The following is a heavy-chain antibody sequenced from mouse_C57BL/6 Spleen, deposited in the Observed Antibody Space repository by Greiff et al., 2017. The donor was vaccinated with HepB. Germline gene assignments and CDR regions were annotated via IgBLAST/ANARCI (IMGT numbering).Heavy chain of an antibody. V-gene: IGHV7-1*01. CDR1: GFTFSDFY. CDR3: ARDAPNWDGYFDV. CDR2: SRNKANDYTT. D-gene: IGHD4-1*02. J-gene: IGHJ1*03. Sequence: EVQLVESGGGLVQSGRSLRLSCATSGFTFSDFYMEWVRQAPGKGLEWIAASRNKANDYTTEYSASVKGRFIVSRDTSQSILYLQMNALRAEDTAIYYCARDAPNWDGYFDVWGTGTTVTVSS.